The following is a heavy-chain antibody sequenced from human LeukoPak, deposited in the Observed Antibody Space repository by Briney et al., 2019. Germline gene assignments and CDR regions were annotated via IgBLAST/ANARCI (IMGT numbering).Heavy chain of an antibody. D-gene: IGHD3-10*01. Sequence: GGSLRLSCEGFGLTFSRDWMSWVRQAPGKGLEWVAVISYDGSNKYYADSVKGRFTISRDNSKNTLYLQMNSLRAEDTAVYYCARSPRFGELLYRRDAFDIWGQGTMVTVSS. J-gene: IGHJ3*02. CDR3: ARSPRFGELLYRRDAFDI. CDR1: GLTFSRDW. V-gene: IGHV3-30-3*01. CDR2: ISYDGSNK.